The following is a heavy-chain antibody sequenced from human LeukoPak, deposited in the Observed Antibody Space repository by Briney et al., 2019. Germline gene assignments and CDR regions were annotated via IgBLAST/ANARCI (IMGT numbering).Heavy chain of an antibody. CDR2: LYYSGST. D-gene: IGHD6-13*01. V-gene: IGHV4-39*07. CDR3: ARERGYSSSWFY. J-gene: IGHJ4*02. CDR1: GGSISSTTDY. Sequence: SETLSLTCTVSGGSISSTTDYWGWIRQPPGKGLEWIGSLYYSGSTFYSPSLKSRVTISLVTSKNQFSLKLGSVTAVDTAVYYCARERGYSSSWFYWGQGTLVTVSS.